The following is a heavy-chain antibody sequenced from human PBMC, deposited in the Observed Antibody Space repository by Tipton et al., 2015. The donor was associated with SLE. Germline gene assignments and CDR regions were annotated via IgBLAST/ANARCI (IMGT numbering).Heavy chain of an antibody. Sequence: TLSLTCSVSGDSMNNAYWSWIRQPPGRGLEWIGFIYYSGSSGTTNYNPSLKGRLTISLDTSKSNFSLKLSSVTAADTAIYYCARHTYSIGWVDHWGQGTLVTVSS. CDR1: GDSMNNAY. CDR3: ARHTYSIGWVDH. V-gene: IGHV4-59*08. CDR2: IYYSGSSGTT. D-gene: IGHD6-19*01. J-gene: IGHJ4*02.